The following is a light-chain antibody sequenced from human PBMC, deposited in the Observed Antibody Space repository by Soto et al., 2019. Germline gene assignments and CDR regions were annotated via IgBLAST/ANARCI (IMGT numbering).Light chain of an antibody. V-gene: IGLV3-21*02. J-gene: IGLJ2*01. CDR2: DDT. CDR1: NIGSER. Sequence: YELTQPPSVSVAPGQTATISCGGNNIGSERVHWYQQKPGQAPVLLVYDDTDRPSGIPERFSGSNSGNSATLTISRVGAGDEADYYCQVLDTTTDHVIFGGGTKLTVL. CDR3: QVLDTTTDHVI.